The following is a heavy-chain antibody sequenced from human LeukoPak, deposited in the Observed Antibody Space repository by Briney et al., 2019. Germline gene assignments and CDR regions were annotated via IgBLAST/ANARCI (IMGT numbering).Heavy chain of an antibody. D-gene: IGHD1-26*01. CDR1: GFTFSGHH. CDR2: ISTSSSYI. J-gene: IGHJ2*01. V-gene: IGHV3-21*01. Sequence: GGSLRLSCSASGFTFSGHHMNWVRQAPGKGLQWVSSISTSSSYIYYADSAKGRFTISRDNAKDSLFLQMNSLSAEDTAVYYCARDRGEYTGTYYDFDLWGRGTLVTVSS. CDR3: ARDRGEYTGTYYDFDL.